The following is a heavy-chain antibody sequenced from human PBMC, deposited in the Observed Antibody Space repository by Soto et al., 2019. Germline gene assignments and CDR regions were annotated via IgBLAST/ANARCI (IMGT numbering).Heavy chain of an antibody. V-gene: IGHV3-53*02. CDR1: GFTVSSNY. CDR2: LYSGGST. CDR3: ARDKDLYYIDV. Sequence: EVQLVETGGGLIQPGGSLRLSCAASGFTVSSNYMSWVRQAPGKGLEWVSVLYSGGSTYYADSVKGRFTISRDNSRNTLYIQMNSMRAEDTAVYYCARDKDLYYIDVWGQGTTVTVSS. J-gene: IGHJ6*02. D-gene: IGHD3-16*01.